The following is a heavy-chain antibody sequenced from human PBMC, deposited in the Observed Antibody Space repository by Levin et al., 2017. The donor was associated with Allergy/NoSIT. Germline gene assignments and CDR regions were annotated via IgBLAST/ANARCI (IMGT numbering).Heavy chain of an antibody. CDR1: GGSFSTYS. D-gene: IGHD5-12*01. CDR2: INHSGNT. CDR3: AGSDLKRRAFIVAPNGFLS. Sequence: PSETLSLTCAVYGGSFSTYSWSWIRQPPGKGLEWIGEINHSGNTNYNPSLNSRVTISVDTSKNQFSLRVTSVTAADTALYFCAGSDLKRRAFIVAPNGFLSWGQGTLVTVSS. V-gene: IGHV4-34*01. J-gene: IGHJ5*02.